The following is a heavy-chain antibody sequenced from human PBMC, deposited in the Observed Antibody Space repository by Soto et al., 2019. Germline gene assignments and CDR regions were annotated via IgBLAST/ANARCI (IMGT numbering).Heavy chain of an antibody. D-gene: IGHD3-22*01. CDR1: GGIFSSYA. J-gene: IGHJ4*02. CDR3: ARGGSGYVWFNEF. V-gene: IGHV1-69*01. Sequence: QEQLVQSGAEVKKPGSSVMVSCKASGGIFSSYAISWVRQAPGQGLKWMGGIIPIFGTANYAQKFQGRVTITADESTNTSYMDLSSLKSEDTAIYYCARGGSGYVWFNEFWGQGTLVTVSS. CDR2: IIPIFGTA.